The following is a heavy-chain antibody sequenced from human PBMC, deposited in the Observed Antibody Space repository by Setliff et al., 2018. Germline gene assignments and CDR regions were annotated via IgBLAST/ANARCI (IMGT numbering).Heavy chain of an antibody. CDR2: IYTDNGNT. CDR3: ARGSRGFDY. CDR1: GYTFSANA. J-gene: IGHJ4*02. V-gene: IGHV1-3*04. Sequence: EASVKVSCKASGYTFSANAIHWVRQAPGQRLEWMGFIYTDNGNTKYSKNFQDRVAITRDTSASTAYMELSSLTSEDTAAYFCARGSRGFDYWGQGALVTVSS.